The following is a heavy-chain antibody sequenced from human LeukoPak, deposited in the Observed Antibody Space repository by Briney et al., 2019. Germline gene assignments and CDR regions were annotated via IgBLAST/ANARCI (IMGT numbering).Heavy chain of an antibody. CDR2: IYSGGST. V-gene: IGHV3-53*01. CDR3: ARGNLRGPEYYFDY. D-gene: IGHD1-7*01. CDR1: GFTVSSNY. J-gene: IGHJ4*02. Sequence: GGSLRLSCAASGFTVSSNYMSWVRQAPGKGLEWVSVIYSGGSTYYADSVKGRFTISRDNSKNTLYLQMNSLRAEDTAVYYCARGNLRGPEYYFDYWGQGTLVTVSS.